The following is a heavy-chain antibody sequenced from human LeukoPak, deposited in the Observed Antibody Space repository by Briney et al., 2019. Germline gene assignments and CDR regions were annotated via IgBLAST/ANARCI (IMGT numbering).Heavy chain of an antibody. CDR2: ISGLSSYT. V-gene: IGHV3-21*01. J-gene: IGHJ4*02. D-gene: IGHD3-16*01. CDR3: GRAFPPLRTSSAGDL. Sequence: GGSLRLSCSASGFTFSDYDMNWVRQAPGKGLEWVSSISGLSSYTYYGESVKGRFSISRDNAKNPLYLQMNSLGAEDTATYYCGRAFPPLRTSSAGDLWGQGILVTVSS. CDR1: GFTFSDYD.